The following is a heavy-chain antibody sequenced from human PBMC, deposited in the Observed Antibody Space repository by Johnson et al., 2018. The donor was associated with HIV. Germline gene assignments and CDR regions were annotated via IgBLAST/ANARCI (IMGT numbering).Heavy chain of an antibody. Sequence: VQLVESGGGWVQPGGSLRLSCAASGFSFSDYAMSWVRQAPGKGLEWVSGISGGGGSTYYADSVKGRFTISRDNSKNTLYRQMNSLRAEDTAVYYWAGRRDSSGYYYVNAFDIWGQGTMVTVSS. J-gene: IGHJ3*02. CDR3: AGRRDSSGYYYVNAFDI. V-gene: IGHV3-23*04. CDR1: GFSFSDYA. D-gene: IGHD3-22*01. CDR2: ISGGGGST.